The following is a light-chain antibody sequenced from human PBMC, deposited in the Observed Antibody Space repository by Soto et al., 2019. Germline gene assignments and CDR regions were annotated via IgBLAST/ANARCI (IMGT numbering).Light chain of an antibody. J-gene: IGLJ3*02. CDR1: SGHSSYA. CDR3: QTWDTGIRV. Sequence: QPVLTQSPSTSASLGASVKLTCTLRSGHSSYAIAWHQQQPEKGPRYLMKINSDGSHTKGDGIPERFSGSSSGAERYLTISSLQSEDEADYYCQTWDTGIRVFGGGTKLTVL. CDR2: INSDGSH. V-gene: IGLV4-69*01.